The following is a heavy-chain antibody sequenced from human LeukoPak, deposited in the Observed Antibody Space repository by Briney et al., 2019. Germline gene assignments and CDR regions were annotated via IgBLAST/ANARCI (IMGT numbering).Heavy chain of an antibody. CDR1: GFTFSSYA. CDR2: ISYDGSNK. V-gene: IGHV3-30-3*01. D-gene: IGHD5-18*01. CDR3: ARDQSDTAMVMDY. J-gene: IGHJ4*02. Sequence: GGSLRLSCAASGFTFSSYAMHWVRQAPGKGLEWVADISYDGSNKYYADSVKGRFTISRDNSKNTLYLQMNSLRAEDTAVYYCARDQSDTAMVMDYWGQGTLVTVSS.